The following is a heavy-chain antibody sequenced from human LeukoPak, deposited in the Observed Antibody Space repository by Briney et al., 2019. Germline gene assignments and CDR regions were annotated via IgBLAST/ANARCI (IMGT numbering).Heavy chain of an antibody. CDR3: ARESGGSRPLDH. D-gene: IGHD3-16*01. Sequence: PSETLSLTCTASGDSISSNYWTWIRQPAGKGLEWIGRMYTSGGTNYKPSLKSRVTMSVDTSKNQFSLKLSSVTAADTAVYYCARESGGSRPLDHWGQGTPVTVSS. CDR1: GDSISSNY. J-gene: IGHJ4*02. CDR2: MYTSGGT. V-gene: IGHV4-4*07.